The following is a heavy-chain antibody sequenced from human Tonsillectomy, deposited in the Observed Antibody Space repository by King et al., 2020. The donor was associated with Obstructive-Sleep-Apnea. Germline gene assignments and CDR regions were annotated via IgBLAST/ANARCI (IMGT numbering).Heavy chain of an antibody. CDR3: AGDLGYCSGGNCHTPGY. Sequence: VQLVESGGGVVQPGRSLRLSCAASGFTFSSHGLHWVRQAPGKGLEWVAVISYDGSNKYYVDSVKGRFTISIDNSKNTLYLQMSSLRAEDTGVYYCAGDLGYCSGGNCHTPGYWGQGTLVTVSS. CDR1: GFTFSSHG. J-gene: IGHJ4*02. CDR2: ISYDGSNK. V-gene: IGHV3-30*03. D-gene: IGHD2-15*01.